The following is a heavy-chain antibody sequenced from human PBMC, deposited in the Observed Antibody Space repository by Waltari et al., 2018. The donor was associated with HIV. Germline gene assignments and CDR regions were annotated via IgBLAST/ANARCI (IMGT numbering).Heavy chain of an antibody. Sequence: QVQLQQWGAGLLKPSETLSLTCAVYGGSFSGYYWSWIRQPTGKGLEWIVEINHSGSTNYNPSLKSRVTISVDTSKNQFSLKLSSVTAADTAVYYCARGKYYYDTEPGYFDLWGRGTLVTVSS. J-gene: IGHJ2*01. D-gene: IGHD3-22*01. CDR1: GGSFSGYY. CDR2: INHSGST. V-gene: IGHV4-34*01. CDR3: ARGKYYYDTEPGYFDL.